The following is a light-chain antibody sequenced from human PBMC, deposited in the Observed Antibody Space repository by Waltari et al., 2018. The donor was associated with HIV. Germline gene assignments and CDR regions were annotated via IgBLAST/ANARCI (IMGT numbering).Light chain of an antibody. V-gene: IGLV3-1*01. CDR2: QDN. CDR1: KLGEKY. J-gene: IGLJ3*02. Sequence: SYELTQPPSVSVSPGQTVSITCSGDKLGEKYACWYQQRPGQSPLLVIYQDNQRPSGIPERVSGSNSGNTATLTISGTQAMDEADYYCQTWDSNTGVFGGGTKLTVL. CDR3: QTWDSNTGV.